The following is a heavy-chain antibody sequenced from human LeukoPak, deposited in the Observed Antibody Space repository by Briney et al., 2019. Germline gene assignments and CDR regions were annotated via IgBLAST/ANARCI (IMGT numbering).Heavy chain of an antibody. Sequence: PGVSLRLSCAASGFTFSSHAMSWVRQAPGKGLEWVSAISGSGGSTYYADSVKGRFTISRDNSKNTLYLQMNSLRAEDTAVYYCAKDEVIVVVPAAMWYWGQGTLVTVSS. CDR1: GFTFSSHA. D-gene: IGHD2-2*01. CDR2: ISGSGGST. V-gene: IGHV3-23*01. J-gene: IGHJ4*02. CDR3: AKDEVIVVVPAAMWY.